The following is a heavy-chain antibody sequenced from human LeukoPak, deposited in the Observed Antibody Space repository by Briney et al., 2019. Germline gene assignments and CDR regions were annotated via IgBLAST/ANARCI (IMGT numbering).Heavy chain of an antibody. CDR2: INHSGST. V-gene: IGHV4-34*01. J-gene: IGHJ5*02. D-gene: IGHD3-22*01. CDR3: ARGAYYDSSGYYFMYNWFDP. CDR1: GGSFSGYC. Sequence: PSETLSLTCAVYGGSFSGYCWSWIRQPPGKGLEWIGEINHSGSTNYNPSLKSRVTISVDTSKNQFSLKLSSVTAADTAVYYCARGAYYDSSGYYFMYNWFDPWGQGTLVTVSS.